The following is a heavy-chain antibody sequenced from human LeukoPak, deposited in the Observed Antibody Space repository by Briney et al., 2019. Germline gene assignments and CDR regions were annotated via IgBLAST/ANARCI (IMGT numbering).Heavy chain of an antibody. J-gene: IGHJ4*02. V-gene: IGHV1-8*01. Sequence: AAVKVFRKASGYTFTSFDIIWVRQATGQGLEWMGWMNPNSGNTGYAQKFQGRDTMTTNTYIRTAYMELSSMRSEDTAVYHWARGALRYFDGGGYWGQGTLVTVSS. CDR2: MNPNSGNT. CDR1: GYTFTSFD. D-gene: IGHD3-9*01. CDR3: ARGALRYFDGGGY.